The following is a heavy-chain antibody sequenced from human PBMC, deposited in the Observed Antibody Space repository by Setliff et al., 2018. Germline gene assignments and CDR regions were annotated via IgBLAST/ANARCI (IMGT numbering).Heavy chain of an antibody. CDR3: TTGSVCVGDCYSGRLNY. V-gene: IGHV3-15*01. Sequence: PGGSLRLSCAASGFTFSYAWMSWVRQAPGTGLEWVGRIKSKTDGETTDYAAPVKDRFTISRDDSKNTLYLQMNSLKTEDTAVYYCTTGSVCVGDCYSGRLNYWGQGTLVTVSS. D-gene: IGHD2-21*02. CDR1: GFTFSYAW. CDR2: IKSKTDGETT. J-gene: IGHJ4*02.